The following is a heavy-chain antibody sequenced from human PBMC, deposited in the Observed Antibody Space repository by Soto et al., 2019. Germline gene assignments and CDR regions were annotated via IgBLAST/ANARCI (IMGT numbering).Heavy chain of an antibody. CDR3: ARSARVVTRDAFEI. Sequence: GGSLRLSGAASGFNFGTYSLHWVRQAPCKGLQWVAVIASDGNTKYNTDSVRGRITISRDNSNSTLFLQMNSLRPGDTAVYFCARSARVVTRDAFEICGEGTLLTFSS. CDR2: IASDGNTK. D-gene: IGHD2-15*01. J-gene: IGHJ3*02. CDR1: GFNFGTYS. V-gene: IGHV3-30-3*01.